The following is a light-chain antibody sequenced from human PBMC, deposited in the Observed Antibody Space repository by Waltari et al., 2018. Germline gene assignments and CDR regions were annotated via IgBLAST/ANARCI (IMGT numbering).Light chain of an antibody. Sequence: QSALTQPASVSGSPGQLLTISCPGTTRDLYAYHSVFWYQQFPGKAPKLIIYDVYNRPSGVSTRFSGSKSGATASLTISGLQADDEAEYWCSSYTSTSTLWVFGGGTKLTV. CDR1: TRDLYAYHS. CDR2: DVY. CDR3: SSYTSTSTLWV. J-gene: IGLJ3*02. V-gene: IGLV2-14*03.